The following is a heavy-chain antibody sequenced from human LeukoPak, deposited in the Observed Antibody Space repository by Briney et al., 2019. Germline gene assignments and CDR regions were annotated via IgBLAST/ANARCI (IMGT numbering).Heavy chain of an antibody. Sequence: SETLSLTCAVYGGSFSGYYWSWIRQPPGKGLEWIGEINRGGDTSYNPALKTRVTISVDTSKNQFSLKLSSVTAADTAVYYCARDPGSSWYGYFDYWGQGTLVTVSS. D-gene: IGHD6-13*01. V-gene: IGHV4-34*01. CDR1: GGSFSGYY. J-gene: IGHJ4*02. CDR3: ARDPGSSWYGYFDY. CDR2: INRGGDT.